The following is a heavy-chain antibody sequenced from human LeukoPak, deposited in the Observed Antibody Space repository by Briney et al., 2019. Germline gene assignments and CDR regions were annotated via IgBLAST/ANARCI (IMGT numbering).Heavy chain of an antibody. CDR3: AKDIVVVPAAIDYYYYYGMDV. V-gene: IGHV3-30*18. D-gene: IGHD2-2*01. CDR1: GFIVSDNY. J-gene: IGHJ6*02. Sequence: GGSLRLSCAASGFIVSDNYMSWIRQAPGKGLEWVAVISYDGSNKYYADSVKGRFTISRDNSKNTLYLQMNSLRAEDTAVYYCAKDIVVVPAAIDYYYYYGMDVWGQGTTVTVSS. CDR2: ISYDGSNK.